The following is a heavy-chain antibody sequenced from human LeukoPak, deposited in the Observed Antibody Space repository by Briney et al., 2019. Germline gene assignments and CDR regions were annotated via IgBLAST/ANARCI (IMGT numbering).Heavy chain of an antibody. CDR1: GYTFTGYY. D-gene: IGHD6-13*01. V-gene: IGHV1-2*02. Sequence: ASVKVSCKASGYTFTGYYMHWVRQAPGQGLEWMGWINPNSGGTNYAQKFQGRVTMTRDTSIGTAYMELSRLRSDDTAVYYCARRAAAGRCFDYWGQGTLVTVSS. J-gene: IGHJ4*02. CDR3: ARRAAAGRCFDY. CDR2: INPNSGGT.